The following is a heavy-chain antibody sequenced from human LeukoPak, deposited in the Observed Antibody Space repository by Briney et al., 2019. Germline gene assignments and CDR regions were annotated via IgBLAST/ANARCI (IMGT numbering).Heavy chain of an antibody. CDR2: ISAYNGNT. CDR3: ARDRGTTLVTAPFGY. D-gene: IGHD4-23*01. J-gene: IGHJ4*02. CDR1: GGTFSSYA. Sequence: SVKVYCKASGGTFSSYAISWVRQAPGQGLEWMGWISAYNGNTNYAQKLQGRVTMTTETSTSTAYMELRSLRSDDTAVYYCARDRGTTLVTAPFGYWGQGTLVTVSS. V-gene: IGHV1-18*01.